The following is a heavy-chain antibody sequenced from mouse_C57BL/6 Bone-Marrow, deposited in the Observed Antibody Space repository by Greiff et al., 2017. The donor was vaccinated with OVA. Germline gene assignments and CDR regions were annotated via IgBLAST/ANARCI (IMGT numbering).Heavy chain of an antibody. V-gene: IGHV5-12*01. CDR1: GFTFSDYY. Sequence: EVQGVESGGGLVQPGGSLKLSCAASGFTFSDYYMYWVRQTPEKRLEWVAYISNGGGSTYYPDTVKGRFTISRDNAKNTLYLQMSRLKSEDTAMYYCARHYAMDYWGQGTSVTVSS. CDR2: ISNGGGST. J-gene: IGHJ4*01. CDR3: ARHYAMDY.